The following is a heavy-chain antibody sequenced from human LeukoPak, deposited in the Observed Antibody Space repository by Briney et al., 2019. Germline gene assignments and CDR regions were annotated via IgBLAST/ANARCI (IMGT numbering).Heavy chain of an antibody. Sequence: ASVKVSCKVSGYTLTELSMHWVRQAPGKGLEWMGGFDPEDGETIYAQKFQGRVTMTEDTSADTAYMELSSLRSEDTAVYYCATVAPGYCSSTSCYADYYYGMDVWGKGTTVTVSP. D-gene: IGHD2-2*01. CDR3: ATVAPGYCSSTSCYADYYYGMDV. CDR1: GYTLTELS. CDR2: FDPEDGET. J-gene: IGHJ6*04. V-gene: IGHV1-24*01.